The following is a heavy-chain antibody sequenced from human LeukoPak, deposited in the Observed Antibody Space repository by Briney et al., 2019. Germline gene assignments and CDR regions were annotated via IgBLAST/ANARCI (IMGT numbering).Heavy chain of an antibody. CDR3: ARGVEYSSSSRWFDP. CDR2: IYTSGST. J-gene: IGHJ5*02. D-gene: IGHD6-6*01. V-gene: IGHV4-4*07. Sequence: SETLSLTCTVSGGSISSYYWSWIRQPAGKGLEWIGRIYTSGSTNYNPSLKSRVTMSVDTSKNQFSLKLSSVTAADTAVYYCARGVEYSSSSRWFDPWGQGTLVTVSS. CDR1: GGSISSYY.